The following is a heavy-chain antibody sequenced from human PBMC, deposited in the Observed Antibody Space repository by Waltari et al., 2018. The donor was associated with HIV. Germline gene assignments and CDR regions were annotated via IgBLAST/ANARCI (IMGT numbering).Heavy chain of an antibody. V-gene: IGHV4-39*07. CDR2: IYYSGST. Sequence: QLQLQESGPGLVKPSEPLSLTCTVSGGSISSSSYYWGWIRQPPGKGLEWIGSIYYSGSTYYNPSLKSLFIISVDTSKNQFSLKLSSVTAADTAMYYCARNPYYYDSSGPTGYFQHWGQGTLVTVSS. D-gene: IGHD3-22*01. CDR1: GGSISSSSYY. CDR3: ARNPYYYDSSGPTGYFQH. J-gene: IGHJ1*01.